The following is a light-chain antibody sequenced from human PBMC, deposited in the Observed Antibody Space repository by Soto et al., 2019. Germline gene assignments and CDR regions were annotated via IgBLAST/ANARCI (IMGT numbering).Light chain of an antibody. J-gene: IGLJ1*01. Sequence: QSALTQPASVSGSPGQSIAISCTGTSSDVGGYNYVSWYQQYPGKAPKLMIYDVSSRPSGVSSRFSGSKSGNTASLTISGLQAEDEADYYCYSYSGSTTSYVFGTGTKVNVL. CDR1: SSDVGGYNY. V-gene: IGLV2-14*01. CDR3: YSYSGSTTSYV. CDR2: DVS.